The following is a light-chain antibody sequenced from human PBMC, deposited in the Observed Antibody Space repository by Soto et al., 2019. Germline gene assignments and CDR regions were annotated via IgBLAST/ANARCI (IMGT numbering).Light chain of an antibody. CDR1: SSDVGGYNY. Sequence: QSALTQPPSASGSPGLSVTISCTGTSSDVGGYNYVSWYQQHPGKAPKLMIYEVSKRPSGVPDRFSGSKSGNTASLTVSGLQAEDEADYYCSSYAGSKNFVFGTGTKVTVL. V-gene: IGLV2-8*01. CDR2: EVS. CDR3: SSYAGSKNFV. J-gene: IGLJ1*01.